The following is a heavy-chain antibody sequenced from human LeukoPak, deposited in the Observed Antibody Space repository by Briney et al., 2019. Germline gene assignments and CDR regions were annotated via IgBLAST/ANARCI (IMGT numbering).Heavy chain of an antibody. V-gene: IGHV3-74*01. D-gene: IGHD3-10*02. Sequence: GGSLRLSCAASGFTFSSYWMSWVRQAPGKGLVWVSRINSDGINTSYADSVKGRFTISRDNAKNTLNLQMNSLRAEDTAVYYCAELGITMIGGVWGKGTTVTVSS. J-gene: IGHJ6*04. CDR2: INSDGINT. CDR3: AELGITMIGGV. CDR1: GFTFSSYW.